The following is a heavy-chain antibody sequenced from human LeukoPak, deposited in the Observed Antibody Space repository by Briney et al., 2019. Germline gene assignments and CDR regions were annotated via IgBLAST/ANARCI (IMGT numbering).Heavy chain of an antibody. CDR1: GGSFSGYY. J-gene: IGHJ4*02. V-gene: IGHV4-34*01. Sequence: SETLSLTCAVYGGSFSGYYWSWIRQPPGKGLEWIGEINHSGSTNYNPSLKSRVTISVDTSKNQFSLKLSSVTAADTAVYYCAISIAVRTLDYWGQGTLVTVSS. D-gene: IGHD6-19*01. CDR2: INHSGST. CDR3: AISIAVRTLDY.